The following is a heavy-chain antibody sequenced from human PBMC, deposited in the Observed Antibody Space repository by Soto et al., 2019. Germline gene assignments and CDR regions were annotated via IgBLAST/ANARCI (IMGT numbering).Heavy chain of an antibody. V-gene: IGHV3-23*01. CDR2: ISDDGSRT. J-gene: IGHJ5*01. D-gene: IGHD3-16*01. CDR3: VKGGWLDF. Sequence: EVQLLESGGGLVQPGGSLRLSCAASGFTFNTFEMSWVRQAPGRGLEWVSFISDDGSRTYYADAVKGRFTISRDNSKYTLYLQMNSLTVEDTAVYACVKGGWLDFWGQGTLVTVSS. CDR1: GFTFNTFE.